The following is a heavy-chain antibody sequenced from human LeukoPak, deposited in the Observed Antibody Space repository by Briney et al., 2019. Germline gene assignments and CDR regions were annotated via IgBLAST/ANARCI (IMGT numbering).Heavy chain of an antibody. V-gene: IGHV3-23*01. CDR1: GFSFRTYA. J-gene: IGHJ4*02. CDR2: ISGNGDST. CDR3: AKVAGNYYNFDY. Sequence: GGSLRLSCAASGFSFRTYAMSWVRQAPGKGLEWGSDISGNGDSTYYADSVRGRFTISRDNSKNTLFLQMDSLRAEDTAVYYCAKVAGNYYNFDYWGQGTLVTVSS. D-gene: IGHD3-10*01.